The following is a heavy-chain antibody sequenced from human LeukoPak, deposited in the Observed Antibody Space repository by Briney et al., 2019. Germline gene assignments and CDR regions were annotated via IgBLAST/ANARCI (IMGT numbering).Heavy chain of an antibody. V-gene: IGHV4-39*01. CDR2: IYYSGST. J-gene: IGHJ4*02. CDR3: ARHKYTNYLYYFDY. Sequence: PSETLSLTCTVSGGSISSSNYYWGWIRQPPGKGLEWIGTIYYSGSTYYNPSLKSRVTISVDASKNQFSLKLSSVTAADTAVHYCARHKYTNYLYYFDYWGQGTLVTVSS. D-gene: IGHD1-7*01. CDR1: GGSISSSNYY.